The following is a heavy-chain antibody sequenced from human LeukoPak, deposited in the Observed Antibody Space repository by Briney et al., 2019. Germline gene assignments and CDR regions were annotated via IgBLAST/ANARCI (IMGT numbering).Heavy chain of an antibody. CDR3: ARGWLEQLFDS. CDR2: IYTSEST. CDR1: GGSISSSNYY. Sequence: SETLSLTCSVSGGSISSSNYYWSWIRQPAGKGLEWIGRIYTSESTNYNPSLKSRVTISVDTSRNQFSLKLSSVTAADTAVYYCARGWLEQLFDSWGQGTLVTVSS. D-gene: IGHD5-24*01. V-gene: IGHV4-61*02. J-gene: IGHJ4*02.